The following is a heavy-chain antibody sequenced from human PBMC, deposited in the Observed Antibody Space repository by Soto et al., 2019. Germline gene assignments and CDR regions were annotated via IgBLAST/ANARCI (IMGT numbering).Heavy chain of an antibody. CDR2: IYYSGST. D-gene: IGHD6-6*01. CDR1: GGSISSYY. CDR3: GREARSSSFCFAP. V-gene: IGHV4-59*01. J-gene: IGHJ5*02. Sequence: SETLSLTCTVSGGSISSYYWSWIRQPPGKGLEWIGYIYYSGSTNYNPSLKSRVTISADTSKNQFSLKLSSVTAADTAVYYCGREARSSSFCFAPGGGEPRVTVP.